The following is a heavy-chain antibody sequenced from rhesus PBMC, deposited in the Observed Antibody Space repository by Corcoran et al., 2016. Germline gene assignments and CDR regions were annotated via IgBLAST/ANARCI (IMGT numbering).Heavy chain of an antibody. Sequence: QVQLQESGPGLVKPSETLSLTCAVSGASITPYWWSWIRQPPGQGLEWIGEINGNSGSTYYNPSLKSRVTISKDASKNQVSLNLNSVTAADTAVYYCARDPLGYSGSYYDYWGQGVLVTVSS. CDR3: ARDPLGYSGSYYDY. J-gene: IGHJ4*01. V-gene: IGHV4-80*01. CDR2: INGNSGST. D-gene: IGHD3-16*01. CDR1: GASITPYW.